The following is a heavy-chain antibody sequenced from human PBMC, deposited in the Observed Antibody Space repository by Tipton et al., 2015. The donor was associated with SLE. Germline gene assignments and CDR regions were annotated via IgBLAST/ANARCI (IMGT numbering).Heavy chain of an antibody. Sequence: QSGPEVKKPGSSVKVSCKASGGTFSSFGISWVRQAPGQGLGWMGGIIPIFGTANYAQKFQGRVTITADESTSTAYMELSSLRSEDTAVYYCARVRVVTEGAFDIWGQGTMVTVSS. CDR2: IIPIFGTA. J-gene: IGHJ3*02. CDR3: ARVRVVTEGAFDI. CDR1: GGTFSSFG. V-gene: IGHV1-69*01. D-gene: IGHD4-23*01.